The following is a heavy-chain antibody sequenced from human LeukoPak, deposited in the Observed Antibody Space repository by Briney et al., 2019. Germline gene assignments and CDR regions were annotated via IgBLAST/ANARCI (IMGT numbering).Heavy chain of an antibody. CDR3: AKEAAFGYSSIWYYFDY. Sequence: SGGSLRPSCAASGFTFSSYAMSWVRQAPGKGLEWVSAISGSGGSTYYADSVKGRFTISRDNSKNTLYLQMNSLRAEDTAVYYCAKEAAFGYSSIWYYFDYWCQGTLVTVSS. J-gene: IGHJ4*02. V-gene: IGHV3-23*01. D-gene: IGHD6-13*01. CDR1: GFTFSSYA. CDR2: ISGSGGST.